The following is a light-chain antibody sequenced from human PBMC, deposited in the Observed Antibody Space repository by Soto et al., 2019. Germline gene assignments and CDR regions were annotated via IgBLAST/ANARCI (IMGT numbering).Light chain of an antibody. Sequence: DIQMTQSPSSLSASVGDRVTITCRASQSITTYLNWYQQKPGRAPNLLIYSASSLQSGVPSRFSGSGSGTDFTLTISSLEPKDFATYYCQQSYTTPWTSGLGTRVDIK. V-gene: IGKV1-39*01. CDR2: SAS. J-gene: IGKJ1*01. CDR1: QSITTY. CDR3: QQSYTTPWT.